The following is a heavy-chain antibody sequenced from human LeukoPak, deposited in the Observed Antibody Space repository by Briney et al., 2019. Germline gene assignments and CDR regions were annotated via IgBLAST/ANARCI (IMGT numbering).Heavy chain of an antibody. D-gene: IGHD6-19*01. CDR3: ARSAGTSLHNDY. Sequence: GGSLRLSCAASGFTFSSYAMHWVRQAPGKGLEWEAVISYDGSNKYYADSVKGRFTISRDNSKNTLYLQMNSLRAEDTAVYYCARSAGTSLHNDYWGQGTLVTVSS. CDR2: ISYDGSNK. CDR1: GFTFSSYA. V-gene: IGHV3-30*04. J-gene: IGHJ4*02.